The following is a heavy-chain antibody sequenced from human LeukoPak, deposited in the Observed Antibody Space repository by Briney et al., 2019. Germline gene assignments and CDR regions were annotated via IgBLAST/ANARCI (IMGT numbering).Heavy chain of an antibody. CDR2: ISGSGDST. CDR1: AFSFSYYA. V-gene: IGHV3-23*01. J-gene: IGHJ4*02. D-gene: IGHD3-16*01. CDR3: ARGGSIDY. Sequence: GGSLRLSCAASAFSFSYYAMSWVRQAPGKGLEWVSAISGSGDSTYYADSVKGRFTISRDNSKNTLYLQMNSLRAEDTAVYHCARGGSIDYWGQGTLVTVSS.